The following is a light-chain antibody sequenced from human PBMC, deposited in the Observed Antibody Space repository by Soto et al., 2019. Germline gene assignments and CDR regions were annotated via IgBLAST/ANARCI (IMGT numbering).Light chain of an antibody. CDR2: AAS. CDR3: QQPISFPIT. Sequence: DIQMTQSPSTLSASVGYRVTITCRARQTISIWLAWYQQKPGKAPKLLISAASSLQSGVPSRFSGSGSGTDFTLTIRSLQPEDFATYYCQQPISFPITFGQGTRLEIK. V-gene: IGKV1-12*01. J-gene: IGKJ5*01. CDR1: QTISIW.